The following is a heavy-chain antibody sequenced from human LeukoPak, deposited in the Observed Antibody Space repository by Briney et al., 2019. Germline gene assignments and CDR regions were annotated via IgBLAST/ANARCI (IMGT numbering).Heavy chain of an antibody. V-gene: IGHV4-38-2*02. CDR1: GYSISSGYY. CDR2: IYHSGST. J-gene: IGHJ3*02. D-gene: IGHD1-26*01. Sequence: SETLSLTCTVSGYSISSGYYWGWIRQPPGKGLERIGSIYHSGSTYYNPSLKSRVTISVDTSKNQFSLKLCSVTAADTAVYYCARVGGAADAFDIWGQGTMVTVSS. CDR3: ARVGGAADAFDI.